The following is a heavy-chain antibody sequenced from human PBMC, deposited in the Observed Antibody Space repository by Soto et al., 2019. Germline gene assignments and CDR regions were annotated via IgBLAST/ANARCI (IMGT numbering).Heavy chain of an antibody. Sequence: GALRLSCAASGFTFSNAWMSWVRQAPGKGLEWVGRIKSKTDGGTTDYAAPVKGRFTISRDDSKNTLYLQMNSLKTEDTAVYYCTTDYCSSTSCYYYWGQGTLVTVSS. D-gene: IGHD2-2*01. CDR3: TTDYCSSTSCYYY. J-gene: IGHJ4*02. CDR2: IKSKTDGGTT. CDR1: GFTFSNAW. V-gene: IGHV3-15*01.